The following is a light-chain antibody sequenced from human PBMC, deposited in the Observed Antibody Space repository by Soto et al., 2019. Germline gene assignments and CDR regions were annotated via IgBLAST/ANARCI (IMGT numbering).Light chain of an antibody. Sequence: EIVMTQSPATLSVSPGERASLSCRASQSVSSNLAWYQQKPGQTPRLLIYATSTRATGIPARFSGIGSGTEFTLTNSSLQSEDFAVYYCQHYNNWPLTFGGGTKVEIK. CDR1: QSVSSN. V-gene: IGKV3-15*01. J-gene: IGKJ4*01. CDR2: ATS. CDR3: QHYNNWPLT.